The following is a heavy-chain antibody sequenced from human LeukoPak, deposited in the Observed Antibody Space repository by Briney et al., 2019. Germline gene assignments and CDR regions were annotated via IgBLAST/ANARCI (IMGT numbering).Heavy chain of an antibody. Sequence: GGSLRLSCAASGFTFSNYAMSWVRQAPGKGLEWVSAISGRAGSPYYADSVKGRFTISRDNSKNMLYLQMNSLRAEDTAVYYCAKGGRWDYYDSSHWGRGTMVTVSP. J-gene: IGHJ3*01. V-gene: IGHV3-23*01. CDR1: GFTFSNYA. D-gene: IGHD3-22*01. CDR2: ISGRAGSP. CDR3: AKGGRWDYYDSSH.